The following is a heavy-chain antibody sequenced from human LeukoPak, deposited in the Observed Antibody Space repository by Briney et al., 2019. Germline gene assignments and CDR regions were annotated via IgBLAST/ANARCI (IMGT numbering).Heavy chain of an antibody. D-gene: IGHD2-15*01. CDR1: GGSISSRSYY. CDR3: ANRWREFLDP. V-gene: IGHV4-39*01. Sequence: SETLSLTCTVSGGSISSRSYYWGWIRQPPGKGLEWIGSIYYSGSTYCNPSLKSRVTIFVDTSKNQFSLKLRSVTAADTAVYYCANRWREFLDPWGQGTLVTVSS. J-gene: IGHJ5*02. CDR2: IYYSGST.